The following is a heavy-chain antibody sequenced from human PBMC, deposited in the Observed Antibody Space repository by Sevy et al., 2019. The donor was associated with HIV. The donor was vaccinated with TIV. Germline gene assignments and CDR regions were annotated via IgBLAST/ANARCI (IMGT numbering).Heavy chain of an antibody. CDR3: AKGSNRVAGPLIYYYYYYMDV. Sequence: GGSLRLSCAVSGFSFDSYGMTWVRQAPGKGLEWVSGISGSGTRTYYADSVKGRFSISRDNSKNRLYLQMNSLRSEDTAVYYCAKGSNRVAGPLIYYYYYYMDVWGKGTTVTVSS. D-gene: IGHD6-19*01. CDR1: GFSFDSYG. J-gene: IGHJ6*03. V-gene: IGHV3-23*01. CDR2: ISGSGTRT.